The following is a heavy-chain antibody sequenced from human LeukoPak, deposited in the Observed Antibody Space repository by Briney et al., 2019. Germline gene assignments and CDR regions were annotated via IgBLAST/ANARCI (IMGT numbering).Heavy chain of an antibody. CDR1: GRSLSSSNW. CDR2: IYHSGST. Sequence: SGTLSLTRAVSGRSLSSSNWWSWVRQPPGKGLEWIGEIYHSGSTNYNPSLKSRVTISVDTSKNQFSLKLSSVTAADTAVYYCARVKCGVWFGESCRGAYYFDYWGQGTLVTVSS. CDR3: ARVKCGVWFGESCRGAYYFDY. D-gene: IGHD3-10*01. V-gene: IGHV4-4*02. J-gene: IGHJ4*02.